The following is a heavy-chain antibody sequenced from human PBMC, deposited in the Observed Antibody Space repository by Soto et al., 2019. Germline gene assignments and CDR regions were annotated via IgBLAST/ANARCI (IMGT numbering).Heavy chain of an antibody. V-gene: IGHV2-5*02. J-gene: IGHJ5*02. CDR3: AHRRGGMWFGEYRFDP. CDR1: GFSLSTSGVG. D-gene: IGHD3-10*01. CDR2: IYWDDDK. Sequence: QLTLKESGPTLVKPTQTLTLTCTFSGFSLSTSGVGVGWIRQPPGKALEWLALIYWDDDKRYSPSLKSRLTITKDHSKNQVGLTMTNMDPVDTATYYCAHRRGGMWFGEYRFDPWGQGTLVTVSS.